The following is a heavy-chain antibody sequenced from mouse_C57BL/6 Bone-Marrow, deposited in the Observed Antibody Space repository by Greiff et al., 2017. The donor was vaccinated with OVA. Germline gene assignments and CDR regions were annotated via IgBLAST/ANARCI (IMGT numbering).Heavy chain of an antibody. D-gene: IGHD2-12*01. J-gene: IGHJ4*01. Sequence: EVQGVEPGGGLVKPGGSLKLSCAASGFTFRDYGMHWVSPAPEKGLEWVAYISSGSSTINYTDKVKGRFTISRDNAKNTLFMQKTSLRSEYTAMYYCASHSYDYYAMDYWGQGASVTFSS. CDR1: GFTFRDYG. V-gene: IGHV5-17*01. CDR2: ISSGSSTI. CDR3: ASHSYDYYAMDY.